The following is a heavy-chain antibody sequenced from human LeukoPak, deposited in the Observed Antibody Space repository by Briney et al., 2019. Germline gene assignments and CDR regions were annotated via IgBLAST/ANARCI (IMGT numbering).Heavy chain of an antibody. J-gene: IGHJ6*03. Sequence: SVKVSCKASGGTFSSYAISWVRQAPGQGLEGMGGIIPIFGTANYAQKFQGRVTITADESTSTAYMELSSLRSEDTAVYYCARGDFWSAHYTGYYYYYMDVWGKGTTVTVSS. CDR2: IIPIFGTA. D-gene: IGHD3-3*01. V-gene: IGHV1-69*13. CDR1: GGTFSSYA. CDR3: ARGDFWSAHYTGYYYYYMDV.